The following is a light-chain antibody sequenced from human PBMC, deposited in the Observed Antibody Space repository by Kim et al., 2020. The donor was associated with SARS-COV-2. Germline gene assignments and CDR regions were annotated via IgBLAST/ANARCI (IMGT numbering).Light chain of an antibody. CDR3: QQYNNWPRT. CDR2: GAS. Sequence: EIVMTQSPATLSVSPGERATLSCRASQSVSSNLAWYQQKPGQAPRLLIYGASTRATGIPARFSVSGSGTEFTLTISSLQSEDFAVYYCQQYNNWPRTFGGGTKVDIK. J-gene: IGKJ4*01. V-gene: IGKV3-15*01. CDR1: QSVSSN.